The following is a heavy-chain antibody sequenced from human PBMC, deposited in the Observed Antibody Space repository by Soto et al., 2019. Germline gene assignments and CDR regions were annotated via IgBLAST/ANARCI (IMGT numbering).Heavy chain of an antibody. V-gene: IGHV1-46*01. J-gene: IGHJ1*01. D-gene: IGHD2-15*01. CDR3: AREESCSNGICYSEYFQR. CDR2: VNPSGGST. Sequence: XSVKVSCKASGYFFTAYSMHWVRQAPGQGLEWMGVVNPSGGSTNYAQKFQGRITMTRDTSTSTVYMDLSSLTSEDTAVYYCAREESCSNGICYSEYFQRWGQGTLVTVPS. CDR1: GYFFTAYS.